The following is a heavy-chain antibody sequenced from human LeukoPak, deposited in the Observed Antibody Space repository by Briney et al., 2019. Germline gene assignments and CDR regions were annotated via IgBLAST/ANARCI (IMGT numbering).Heavy chain of an antibody. D-gene: IGHD6-19*01. CDR1: GFAFSVYA. CDR2: INANSIST. Sequence: RGSLRLSCAASGFAFSVYAMSWLRQPPGKGLEWVSTINANSISTSYAASVRGRFTISRDNAKDTLYLQLNTLRADDTATYYCAKPISGGLAVTVDWFRPWG. CDR3: AKPISGGLAVTVDWFRP. J-gene: IGHJ5*02. V-gene: IGHV3-23*01.